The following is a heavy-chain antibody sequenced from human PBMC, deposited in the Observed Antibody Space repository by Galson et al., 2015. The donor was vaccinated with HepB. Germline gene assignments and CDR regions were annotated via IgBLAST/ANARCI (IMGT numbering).Heavy chain of an antibody. J-gene: IGHJ4*02. CDR2: IIPIFGTA. CDR1: GGTFSSYA. CDR3: AIFDYDSSGYYPDFDY. Sequence: SVKVSCKASGGTFSSYAISWVRQAPGQGLEWMGGIIPIFGTANYAQKFQGRVTITADESTSTAYMELSSLRSEDTAVYYCAIFDYDSSGYYPDFDYWGQGTLVTVSS. D-gene: IGHD3-22*01. V-gene: IGHV1-69*13.